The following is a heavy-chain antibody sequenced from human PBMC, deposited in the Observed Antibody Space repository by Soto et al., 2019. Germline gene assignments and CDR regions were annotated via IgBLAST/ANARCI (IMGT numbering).Heavy chain of an antibody. J-gene: IGHJ4*02. CDR1: GGTFSSYA. D-gene: IGHD6-13*01. CDR3: ARTGYSSSWAKEFDY. V-gene: IGHV1-69*13. Sequence: SVKVSCKASGGTFSSYAIRWVRQAPGQGLELMGGIIPIFGTANYAQKFQGRVTITADESTSTAYMELSSLRSEDTAVYYCARTGYSSSWAKEFDYWGQGTLVTVYS. CDR2: IIPIFGTA.